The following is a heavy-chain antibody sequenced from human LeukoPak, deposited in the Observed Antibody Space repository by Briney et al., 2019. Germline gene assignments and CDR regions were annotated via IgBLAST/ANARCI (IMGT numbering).Heavy chain of an antibody. CDR2: ISGSGGGT. CDR1: GFTFSGYA. J-gene: IGHJ4*02. V-gene: IGHV3-23*01. D-gene: IGHD6-19*01. CDR3: AKVQYSSGWLHDY. Sequence: GGSLRLSCAASGFTFSGYAMSWVRQAPGKGPEWVSAISGSGGGTYYADSVKGRFTISRDNSKKMLFLQMHSLRAEDTAVYYCAKVQYSSGWLHDYWGQGTLVTVSS.